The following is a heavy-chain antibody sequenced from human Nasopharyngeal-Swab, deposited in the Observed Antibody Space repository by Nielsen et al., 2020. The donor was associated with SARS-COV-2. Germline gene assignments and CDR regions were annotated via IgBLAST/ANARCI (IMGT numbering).Heavy chain of an antibody. D-gene: IGHD2-2*01. Sequence: VRQAPGKGLEWVSSISSSSSYIYYADSVKGRFTISRDNAKNSPYLQMNSLRAEDTAVYYCARMDHIVVVPAAPGGADYWGQGTLVTVSS. J-gene: IGHJ4*02. CDR3: ARMDHIVVVPAAPGGADY. V-gene: IGHV3-21*01. CDR2: ISSSSSYI.